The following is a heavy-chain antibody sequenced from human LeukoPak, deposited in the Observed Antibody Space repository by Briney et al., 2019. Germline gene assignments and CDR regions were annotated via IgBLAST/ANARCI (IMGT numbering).Heavy chain of an antibody. CDR3: ARDGYSSSSVYYYYYMDV. CDR1: GGSISSGSYY. Sequence: SETLSLTCTVSGGSISSGSYYWSWMRQPAGKGLEWIGRIYTSGSTNYNPSLKSRVTISVDTSKNQFSLKLSSVTAADTAVYYCARDGYSSSSVYYYYYMDVWGKGTTITVSS. V-gene: IGHV4-61*02. CDR2: IYTSGST. J-gene: IGHJ6*03. D-gene: IGHD6-6*01.